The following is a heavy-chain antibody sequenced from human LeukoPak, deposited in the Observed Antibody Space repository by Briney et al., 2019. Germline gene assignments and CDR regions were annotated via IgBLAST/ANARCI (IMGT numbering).Heavy chain of an antibody. J-gene: IGHJ3*02. D-gene: IGHD6-25*01. CDR1: GFTFRSYA. CDR3: ARNRLDAFDI. CDR2: ISYDGSNK. V-gene: IGHV3-30-3*01. Sequence: GRSLRLSCAASGFTFRSYAMHWVRQAPGKGLEWVAVISYDGSNKYYADSVKGRLTISRDNSKNTLYLQMNSLRAEDTAVYYCARNRLDAFDIWGQGTMVTVSS.